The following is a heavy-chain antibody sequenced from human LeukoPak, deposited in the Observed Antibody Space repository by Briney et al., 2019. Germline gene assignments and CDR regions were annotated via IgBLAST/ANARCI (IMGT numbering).Heavy chain of an antibody. J-gene: IGHJ3*02. D-gene: IGHD1/OR15-1a*01. Sequence: GGSLRLSCAASGFTFTSYAMSWVRQAPGKGLEWVSAITGAGGSTYYAASVKGRFTVSRDNSKNTLYLQMSCVRAEDTAVYYCAKVRDTGHWYKAAFDIWGQGTRVTVSS. CDR2: ITGAGGST. CDR3: AKVRDTGHWYKAAFDI. V-gene: IGHV3-23*01. CDR1: GFTFTSYA.